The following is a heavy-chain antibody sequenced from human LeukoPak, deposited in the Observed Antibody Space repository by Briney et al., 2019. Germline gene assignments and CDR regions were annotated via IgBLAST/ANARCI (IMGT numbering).Heavy chain of an antibody. D-gene: IGHD3-22*01. CDR3: ATRGDYSGTSGNSYDALDI. Sequence: PGGSLRLSCAASGITFSSYGMSWVRQAPGKGLEWIGYIYYSGSTKYNPSLKSRVTISVDTSKNQFSLKLSSVTAADTAVYYCATRGDYSGTSGNSYDALDIWGQGTMVTVSS. CDR1: GITFSSYG. V-gene: IGHV4-59*12. J-gene: IGHJ3*02. CDR2: IYYSGST.